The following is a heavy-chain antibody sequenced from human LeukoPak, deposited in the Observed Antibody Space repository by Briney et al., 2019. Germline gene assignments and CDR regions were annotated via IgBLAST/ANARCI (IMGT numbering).Heavy chain of an antibody. Sequence: GESLQISCQGSGYSFTSYWIGWVRQMPGKGLEWMGIIYPGDSDTRYSPSFQGQVTISADKSISTAYLQWSSLKASDTAMYYCARPESNCGGDCLGAFDIWGQGTMVTVSS. D-gene: IGHD2-21*02. CDR1: GYSFTSYW. V-gene: IGHV5-51*01. CDR2: IYPGDSDT. J-gene: IGHJ3*02. CDR3: ARPESNCGGDCLGAFDI.